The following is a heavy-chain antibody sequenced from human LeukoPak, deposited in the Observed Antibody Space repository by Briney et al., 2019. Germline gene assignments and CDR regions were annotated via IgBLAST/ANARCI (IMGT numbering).Heavy chain of an antibody. Sequence: SETLSLTCTVSGGSISSYYWNWIRQPPGKGLEYIGYIYYSGRTNYNPSLKSRATISVDTSKNQFSLKLSSVTAADTAVYYCARVYCSSTSCYTPVGAFDIWGQGTMVTVSS. D-gene: IGHD2-2*02. V-gene: IGHV4-59*12. CDR1: GGSISSYY. CDR2: IYYSGRT. J-gene: IGHJ3*02. CDR3: ARVYCSSTSCYTPVGAFDI.